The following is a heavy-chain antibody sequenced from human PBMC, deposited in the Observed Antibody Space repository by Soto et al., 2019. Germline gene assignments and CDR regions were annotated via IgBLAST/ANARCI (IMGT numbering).Heavy chain of an antibody. D-gene: IGHD2-15*01. CDR1: GASISSTNW. J-gene: IGHJ4*02. CDR2: IYHTGST. Sequence: QVQLQESGPRLVKPSGTLSLTCAVSGASISSTNWWTWVRQPPGKGLEWIGEIYHTGSTKYNPSLXRXVXIXXDTSTNQFSLNLSSVTAADTAVYYCATLPPRIVVVVLPIPTWGQGTLVTVSS. V-gene: IGHV4-4*02. CDR3: ATLPPRIVVVVLPIPT.